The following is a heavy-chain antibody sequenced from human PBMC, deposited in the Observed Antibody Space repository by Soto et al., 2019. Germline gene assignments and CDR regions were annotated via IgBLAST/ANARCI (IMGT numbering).Heavy chain of an antibody. CDR3: AINRIRFLEWLPRSHFNYYYYGMDV. D-gene: IGHD3-3*01. V-gene: IGHV1-18*04. Sequence: ASVKVSCKASGYTFTSYGISWVRQAPGQGLEWMGWISAYNGNTNYAQKLQGRVTMTTDTSTSTAYMELRSLRSDDTAVYYCAINRIRFLEWLPRSHFNYYYYGMDVWGQGTTVTVSS. J-gene: IGHJ6*02. CDR1: GYTFTSYG. CDR2: ISAYNGNT.